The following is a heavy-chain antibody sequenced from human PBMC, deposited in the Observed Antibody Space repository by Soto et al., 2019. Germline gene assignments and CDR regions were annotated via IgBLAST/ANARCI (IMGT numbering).Heavy chain of an antibody. J-gene: IGHJ3*02. V-gene: IGHV3-64D*06. CDR2: ISSNGGST. CDR1: GFTFSSYA. D-gene: IGHD3-22*01. Sequence: PGGSLRLSCSASGFTFSSYAMHWARQAPGKGLEYVSAISSNGGSTYYADSVKGRFTISRDNSKNTLYLQMSSLRAEDTAVYYCVKESGYYYDSSGYPWAFDIWGQGTMVTVSS. CDR3: VKESGYYYDSSGYPWAFDI.